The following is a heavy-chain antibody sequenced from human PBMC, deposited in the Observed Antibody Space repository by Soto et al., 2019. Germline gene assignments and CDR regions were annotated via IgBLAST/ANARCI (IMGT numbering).Heavy chain of an antibody. CDR3: AKRFFGSGSPPGAFDV. J-gene: IGHJ3*01. CDR2: ISSSGNGT. Sequence: GVLRLSCAASGFTFSNYAMSWVRQAPGKGPEWVSFISSSGNGTYYADSVKGRFTISRDNSKNTLYVQMNNLRVEDTAIYYCAKRFFGSGSPPGAFDVWGQGTMVTVSS. V-gene: IGHV3-23*01. D-gene: IGHD3-10*01. CDR1: GFTFSNYA.